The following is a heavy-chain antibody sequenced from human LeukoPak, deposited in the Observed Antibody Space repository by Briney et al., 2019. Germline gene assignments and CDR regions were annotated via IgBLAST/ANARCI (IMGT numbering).Heavy chain of an antibody. CDR3: ARGGAPTFVGFDY. D-gene: IGHD1-26*01. CDR1: GFTFSSYS. Sequence: PGGSLRLSCAASGFTFSSYSMNWVRQAPGKGLEWVSYISSSSSTIYYADSVKGRFTMSRDNAKNSLYLQMNSLRAEDTAVYYCARGGAPTFVGFDYWGQGTLVTVSS. J-gene: IGHJ4*02. V-gene: IGHV3-48*04. CDR2: ISSSSSTI.